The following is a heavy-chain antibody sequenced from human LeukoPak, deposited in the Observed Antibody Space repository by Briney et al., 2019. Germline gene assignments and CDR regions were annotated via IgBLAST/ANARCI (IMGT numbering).Heavy chain of an antibody. CDR2: ISSSSSYI. J-gene: IGHJ4*02. D-gene: IGHD1-26*01. CDR3: ARDLGELLPMGY. Sequence: GGSLRLSCAASGFPFSSYSMNWVRQAPGKGLEWVSFISSSSSYIYYADSVKGRFNISRDNAKTSLYLQMNSLRAEDTAVYYCARDLGELLPMGYWGQGTLVTVSS. CDR1: GFPFSSYS. V-gene: IGHV3-21*01.